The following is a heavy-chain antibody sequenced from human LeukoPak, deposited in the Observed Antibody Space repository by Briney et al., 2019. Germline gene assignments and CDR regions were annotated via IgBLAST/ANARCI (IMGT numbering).Heavy chain of an antibody. Sequence: QSGGSLRLSCAASGFTFSSYALSWVRQAPGKGLEYVSTISGTYDTTFYADSVKGRFTISRDNSKNTLYLQMNGLRGEDTATYYCAKSSRRAHSGGWHLTSYYFDYWGQGTLVTVSS. V-gene: IGHV3-23*01. D-gene: IGHD6-19*01. CDR3: AKSSRRAHSGGWHLTSYYFDY. CDR1: GFTFSSYA. J-gene: IGHJ4*02. CDR2: ISGTYDTT.